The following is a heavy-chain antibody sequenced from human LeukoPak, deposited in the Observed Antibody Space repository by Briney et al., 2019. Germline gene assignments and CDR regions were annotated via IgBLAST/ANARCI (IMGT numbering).Heavy chain of an antibody. CDR3: ATGPGKTVRGYSYGRPFDY. Sequence: GGSLRLSCAASGFTFSSYAMSWVRQAPGKGLEWVSAISGSGDSTYYADSVKGRFTISRDNSKNTLYLQMNSLRAEDTAVYYCATGPGKTVRGYSYGRPFDYWGQGTLVTVSS. D-gene: IGHD5-18*01. CDR1: GFTFSSYA. V-gene: IGHV3-23*01. CDR2: ISGSGDST. J-gene: IGHJ4*02.